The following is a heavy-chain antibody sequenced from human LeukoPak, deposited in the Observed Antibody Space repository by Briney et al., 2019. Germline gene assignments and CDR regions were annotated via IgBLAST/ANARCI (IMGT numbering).Heavy chain of an antibody. J-gene: IGHJ6*04. CDR2: ISSNGGST. D-gene: IGHD3-9*01. CDR1: GFTFSSYA. Sequence: PGGSLRLSCSASGFTFSSYAMHWVRQAPGKGLEYVSAISSNGGSTYYADSVKGRFTISRDNSKNTLYLQMSSLRAEDTAVYYCVKDLGYYDILTGYYRSGDHYYGMDVWGKGTTVTVSS. CDR3: VKDLGYYDILTGYYRSGDHYYGMDV. V-gene: IGHV3-64D*06.